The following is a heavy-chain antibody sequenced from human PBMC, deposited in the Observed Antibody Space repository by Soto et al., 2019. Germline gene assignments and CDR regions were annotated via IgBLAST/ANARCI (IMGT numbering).Heavy chain of an antibody. V-gene: IGHV4-59*08. CDR3: ARYKTSYFDWSLGY. CDR1: GGSISSYY. CDR2: IYYSGST. Sequence: SETLSLTCTVSGGSISSYYWSWIRQPPGKGLEWIGYIYYSGSTNYNPSLKSRVTISVDTSKNQFSLKLSSVTAADTAVYYCARYKTSYFDWSLGYWGQGTLVTVSS. D-gene: IGHD3-9*01. J-gene: IGHJ4*02.